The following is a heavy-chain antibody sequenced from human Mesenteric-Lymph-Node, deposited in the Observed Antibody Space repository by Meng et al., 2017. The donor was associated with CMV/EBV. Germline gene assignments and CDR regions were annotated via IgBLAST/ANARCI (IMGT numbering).Heavy chain of an antibody. CDR1: GFTFSDYY. J-gene: IGHJ6*02. D-gene: IGHD3-3*01. CDR3: ARVGEYYDFWSGYYYYGMDV. CDR2: ISSTGSNM. Sequence: GESLKISCAASGFTFSDYYMSWIRQAPGKGLEWVSYISSTGSNMYYADSVKGRFTISRDNAKNSLYLQMNSLRAEDTAVYYCARVGEYYDFWSGYYYYGMDVWGQGTTVTVSS. V-gene: IGHV3-11*04.